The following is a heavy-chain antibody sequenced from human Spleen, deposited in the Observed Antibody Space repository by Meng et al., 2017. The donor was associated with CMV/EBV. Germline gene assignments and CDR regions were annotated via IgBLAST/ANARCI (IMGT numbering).Heavy chain of an antibody. D-gene: IGHD6-13*01. V-gene: IGHV3-20*04. CDR2: INWGGGTT. CDR1: GFTFDNYGDYG. CDR3: ARDSSSSWYNFDH. Sequence: GGSLRLSCTASGFTFDNYGDYGMSWVRQAAGKGLEWVSGINWGGGTTHYADSVKGRFTISRDNAKNSLFLQMNSLTAEDTALYYCARDSSSSWYNFDHWGQGTLVTVSS. J-gene: IGHJ4*02.